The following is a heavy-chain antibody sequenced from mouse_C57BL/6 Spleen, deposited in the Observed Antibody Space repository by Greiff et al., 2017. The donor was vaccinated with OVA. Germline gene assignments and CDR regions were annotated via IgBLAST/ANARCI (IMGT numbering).Heavy chain of an antibody. Sequence: QVQLKESGAELMKPGASVKLSCKATGYTFTGYWIEWVKQRPGHGLEWIGEILPGSGSTNYNEKFKGKATLTADTSSNTAYMQLSSLTTEDSAIYYCAEGQYYCGSSSSHWYFDVGGTGTTVTVSS. D-gene: IGHD1-1*01. CDR2: ILPGSGST. V-gene: IGHV1-9*01. CDR3: AEGQYYCGSSSSHWYFDV. J-gene: IGHJ1*03. CDR1: GYTFTGYW.